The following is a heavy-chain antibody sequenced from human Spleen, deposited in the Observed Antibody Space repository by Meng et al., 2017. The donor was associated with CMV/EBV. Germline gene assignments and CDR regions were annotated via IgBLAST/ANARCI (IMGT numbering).Heavy chain of an antibody. V-gene: IGHV2-70D*14. D-gene: IGHD2-2*02. J-gene: IGHJ4*02. CDR1: GFSLSTSGMR. CDR3: ARINTDCFSTSCYTYYFDY. CDR2: IDWDDDK. Sequence: SDPTLVKPTQTLTLTCTFSGFSLSTSGMRVSWIRQPPGKALEWLARIDWDDDKFYSTSLKTRLTISKDTSKNQVVLTMTNMDPVDTATYYCARINTDCFSTSCYTYYFDYWGQGTLVTVSS.